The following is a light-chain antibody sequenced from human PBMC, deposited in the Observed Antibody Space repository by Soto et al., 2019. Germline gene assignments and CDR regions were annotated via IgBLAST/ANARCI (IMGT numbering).Light chain of an antibody. J-gene: IGKJ3*01. V-gene: IGKV3-15*01. CDR2: DAS. CDR1: QSVGSN. Sequence: EIVMTQSPSTLSVSPGERATLACRAGQSVGSNLAWYQQKPGQAPRLLIYDASTMATGIPVRFSGSGSGTDFTLTISSLRSEDFAVYYYQQYDNWSPFTFGPGTKVDFK. CDR3: QQYDNWSPFT.